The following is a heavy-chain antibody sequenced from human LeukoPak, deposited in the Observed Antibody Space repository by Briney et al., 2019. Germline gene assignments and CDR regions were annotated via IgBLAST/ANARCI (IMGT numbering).Heavy chain of an antibody. CDR1: GGTFSSYA. D-gene: IGHD3-22*01. CDR2: INTNTGNP. Sequence: ASVKVSCKASGGTFSSYAISWVRQAPGQGLEWMGWINTNTGNPTYAQGFTGRFVFSLDTSVSTAYLQISSLKAEDTAVYYCARLDYGRSGYSLFFFDYWGQGTPVTVSS. V-gene: IGHV7-4-1*02. CDR3: ARLDYGRSGYSLFFFDY. J-gene: IGHJ4*01.